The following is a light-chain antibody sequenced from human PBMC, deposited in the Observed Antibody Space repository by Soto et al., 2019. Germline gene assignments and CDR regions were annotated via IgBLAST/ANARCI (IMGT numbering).Light chain of an antibody. CDR2: DAS. V-gene: IGKV1-5*01. Sequence: DIQMTQSPSTLSASVGDRVTITCRASQSMSSWLAWYQQKPGKAPKLLIYDASSLEGGVPSRFSGSGSGTEFTLTISSLQPDDFATYYCQQYNSYSWTFGPGTKVDIK. CDR3: QQYNSYSWT. CDR1: QSMSSW. J-gene: IGKJ1*01.